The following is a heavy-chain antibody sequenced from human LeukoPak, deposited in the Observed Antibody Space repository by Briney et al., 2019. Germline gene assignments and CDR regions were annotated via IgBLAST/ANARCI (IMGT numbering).Heavy chain of an antibody. J-gene: IGHJ4*02. V-gene: IGHV4-34*01. CDR1: GGSFSGYY. D-gene: IGHD3-22*01. CDR2: INHSGST. CDR3: ARGKRNYYDSSGYSPKYYFDY. Sequence: SETLSLTCAVYGGSFSGYYWSWIRQPPGKGLEWIGEINHSGSTNYNPSLKSRVTISVDTSKNQFSLKLSSVTAADTAVYYCARGKRNYYDSSGYSPKYYFDYWGQGTLVTVSS.